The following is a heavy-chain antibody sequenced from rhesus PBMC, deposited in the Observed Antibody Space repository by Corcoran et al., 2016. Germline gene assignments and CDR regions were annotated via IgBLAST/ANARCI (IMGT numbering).Heavy chain of an antibody. CDR1: GGSFSSYW. D-gene: IGHD6S26*01. J-gene: IGHJ4*01. CDR2: INGNSGST. V-gene: IGHV4-80*01. CDR3: ARSSGWSQSWDY. Sequence: QVQLQESGPGLVKPSETLSLTCAVSGGSFSSYWWSWTRQPPGKGLEWIGQINGNSGSTNHNPSLKSLVTISKDASKNQFSLKLSSVTAADTAVYYCARSSGWSQSWDYWGQGVLVTVSS.